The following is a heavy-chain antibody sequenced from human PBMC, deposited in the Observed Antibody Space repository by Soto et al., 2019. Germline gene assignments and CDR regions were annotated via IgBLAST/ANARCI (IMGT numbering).Heavy chain of an antibody. D-gene: IGHD3-3*01. V-gene: IGHV3-11*01. CDR2: ISSSGSTI. CDR3: ARNKYYDFWSGRNFDYYGMDV. J-gene: IGHJ6*02. Sequence: GGSLRLSCAASGFTFSDYYMIWIRQAPGKGLEWVSYISSSGSTIYYADSVKGRFTISRDNAKNSLYLQMNSLRAEDTAVYYCARNKYYDFWSGRNFDYYGMDVWGQGTTVTVSS. CDR1: GFTFSDYY.